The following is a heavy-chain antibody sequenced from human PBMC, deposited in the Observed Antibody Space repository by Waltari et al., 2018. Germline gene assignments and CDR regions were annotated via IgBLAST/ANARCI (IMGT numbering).Heavy chain of an antibody. CDR3: ASRLVRGVKDVMDV. D-gene: IGHD3-10*01. V-gene: IGHV3-66*01. CDR1: GFTDTNSY. Sequence: ASGFTDTNSYMTWVRQAPGKGLEWVAVIMSDDRNYKADYIKGIFTISRDISKITLYLHINSLRVEDTAVYNWASRLVRGVKDVMDVRGQGTTVTVSS. J-gene: IGHJ6*02. CDR2: IMSDDRN.